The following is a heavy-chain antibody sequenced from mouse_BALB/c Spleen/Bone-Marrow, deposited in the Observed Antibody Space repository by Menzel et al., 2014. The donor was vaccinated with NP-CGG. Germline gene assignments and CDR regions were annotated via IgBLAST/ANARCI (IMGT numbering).Heavy chain of an antibody. CDR1: GYTFTTYW. Sequence: VQLVESGAELAKPGASVKMSCKASGYTFTTYWMHWVKQRPGQGLEWIGYINPSTGYTEYIQKFKDKATLTADKSSSTAYMQLNSLSAVDSSVYYCVLSSPVVSDYWGQGTPLTVSA. CDR2: INPSTGYT. D-gene: IGHD2-12*01. V-gene: IGHV1-7*01. CDR3: VLSSPVVSDY. J-gene: IGHJ2*01.